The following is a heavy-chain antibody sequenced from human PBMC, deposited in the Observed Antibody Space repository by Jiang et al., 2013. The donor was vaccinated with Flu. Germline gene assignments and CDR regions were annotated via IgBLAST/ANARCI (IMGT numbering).Heavy chain of an antibody. CDR3: ARGRWLQLLGAFDI. V-gene: IGHV4-59*01. CDR2: IYYIGTA. J-gene: IGHJ3*02. Sequence: GLVKPSETLSLSCTVSDGSISPYYWSWIRQTPGKGLEWIGYIYYIGTARYNPSLKSPVTISLDTSRNQVSLRLNSVTAADTAVYYCARGRWLQLLGAFDIWGQGTMVTVSS. D-gene: IGHD5-24*01. CDR1: DGSISPYY.